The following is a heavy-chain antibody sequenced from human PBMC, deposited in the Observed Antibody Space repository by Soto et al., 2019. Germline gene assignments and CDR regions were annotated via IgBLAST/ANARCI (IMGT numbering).Heavy chain of an antibody. CDR2: IWYDGSKK. J-gene: IGHJ4*02. CDR1: GFTFSNFG. Sequence: PGGSLRLSCATSGFTFSNFGIHWVRQAPGKGLEWVAVIWYDGSKKYYADSVKGRFTISRDNSKNTLDLQMNSLRAEDTAVYYCARHEGRAARPSVGYYWGQGTLVTVSS. V-gene: IGHV3-33*01. CDR3: ARHEGRAARPSVGYY. D-gene: IGHD6-6*01.